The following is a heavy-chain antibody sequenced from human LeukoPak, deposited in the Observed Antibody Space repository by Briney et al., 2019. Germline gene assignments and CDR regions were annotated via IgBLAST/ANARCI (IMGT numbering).Heavy chain of an antibody. CDR3: ARDQSIVANPGGY. V-gene: IGHV1-18*01. D-gene: IGHD3-22*01. CDR1: GYTFGSYG. J-gene: IGHJ4*02. CDR2: ISGYNGNT. Sequence: ASVKVSCKASGYTFGSYGISWVRQAPGQGLEWMGWISGYNGNTNYAQRLQGRVTRTTDTSTSTAYMELRSLRSDDTAVYYCARDQSIVANPGGYWGQGTLVTVSS.